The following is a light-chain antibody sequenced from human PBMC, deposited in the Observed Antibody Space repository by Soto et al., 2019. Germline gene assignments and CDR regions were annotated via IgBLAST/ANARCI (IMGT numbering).Light chain of an antibody. V-gene: IGLV2-18*01. CDR2: EIS. Sequence: QSVLTQPPSVSGSPVQSVTISCTGTSSDVGSYNRVSWYQQPPGTAPKLMIYEISNRPSGVPDRFSGSKSGTTASLAITGLQADFEADYTWQSNDSSRSAHYAFAPGPKV. J-gene: IGLJ1*01. CDR3: QSNDSSRSAHYA. CDR1: SSDVGSYNR.